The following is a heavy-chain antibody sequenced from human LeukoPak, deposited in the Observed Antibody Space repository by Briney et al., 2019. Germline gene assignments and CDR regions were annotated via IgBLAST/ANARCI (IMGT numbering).Heavy chain of an antibody. CDR1: GFTFSSYW. V-gene: IGHV3-7*01. Sequence: GGSLRLSCAASGFTFSSYWMAWVRQAPGKGLEWVANIKGDESARHQADSVKGRFTISRDNSRNSLYLQMTNLRGDDTAVYYCARDVVGSLDYWGQGTLVTVSS. J-gene: IGHJ4*02. CDR2: IKGDESAR. D-gene: IGHD1-26*01. CDR3: ARDVVGSLDY.